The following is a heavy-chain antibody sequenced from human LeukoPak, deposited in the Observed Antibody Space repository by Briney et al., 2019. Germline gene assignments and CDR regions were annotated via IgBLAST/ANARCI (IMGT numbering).Heavy chain of an antibody. J-gene: IGHJ4*02. D-gene: IGHD2-15*01. CDR1: GYTFTGYY. Sequence: ASVKVSCKASGYTFTGYYMHWVRQAPGQGGEWMGRINPNSGGTNYAQKFQGRVTITRDTTIRTAYMELSRLRSDDTAVYYCARGYCSGGSCYEIDYWGQGTLVTVSS. CDR2: INPNSGGT. CDR3: ARGYCSGGSCYEIDY. V-gene: IGHV1-2*06.